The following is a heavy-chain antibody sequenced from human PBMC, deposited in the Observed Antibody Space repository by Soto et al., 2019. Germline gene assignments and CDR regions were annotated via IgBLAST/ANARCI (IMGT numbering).Heavy chain of an antibody. V-gene: IGHV3-30*18. CDR2: ISYDGRNE. CDR3: GKAYFGGMCTDISCHVTDY. D-gene: IGHD2-2*01. Sequence: QVQLVESGGGVVQPGRSLRLSCAASGFAFSHYGMHWVRQAPGKGPEWVAVISYDGRNEQYADSVRGRFTSSRDSSENTMYLQMSSLSAEHSPIYYCGKAYFGGMCTDISCHVTDYWGQGTLVTVSA. J-gene: IGHJ4*02. CDR1: GFAFSHYG.